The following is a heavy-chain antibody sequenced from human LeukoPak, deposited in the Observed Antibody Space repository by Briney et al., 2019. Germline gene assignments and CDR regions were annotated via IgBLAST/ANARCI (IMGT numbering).Heavy chain of an antibody. V-gene: IGHV3-21*01. J-gene: IGHJ3*02. CDR3: ARVGVVHAFDI. CDR2: ISSSSSYI. Sequence: GGSLRLSCAASGFTFNSYSMNWVRQAPGKGLEWVSSISSSSSYIYYADSVKGRFTISRDNAKNSLYLQMNSLRAEDTAVYYCARVGVVHAFDIWGQGTMVTVSS. D-gene: IGHD2-15*01. CDR1: GFTFNSYS.